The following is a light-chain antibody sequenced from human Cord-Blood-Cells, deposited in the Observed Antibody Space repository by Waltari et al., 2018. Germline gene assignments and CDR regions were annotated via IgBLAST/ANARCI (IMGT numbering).Light chain of an antibody. CDR2: DVS. V-gene: IGLV2-11*01. CDR3: CSYAGSYTWV. Sequence: QSALTQPRSVSGSPGQSVTISCTGTSRDVGGYNYVSWYQQHPGKAPKLMIYDVSKRPPGVPDRFSGSKSGNTASLTISGLQAEDEAEYYCCSYAGSYTWVFGGGTRLTVL. CDR1: SRDVGGYNY. J-gene: IGLJ3*02.